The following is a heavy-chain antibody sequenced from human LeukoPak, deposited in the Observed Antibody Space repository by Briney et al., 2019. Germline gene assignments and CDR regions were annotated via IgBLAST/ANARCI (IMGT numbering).Heavy chain of an antibody. CDR3: ARVEGADGL. CDR1: QSTFRVLD. CDR2: ISSSSSYI. Sequence: GGSLRLSCAASQSTFRVLDMNWVRQAPGKGLEWVSSISSSSSYIYYADSVKGRFTISRDNAKNSLYLQMNSLRAEDTAVYYCARVEGADGLWGQGTLVTVSS. D-gene: IGHD1-26*01. J-gene: IGHJ4*02. V-gene: IGHV3-21*01.